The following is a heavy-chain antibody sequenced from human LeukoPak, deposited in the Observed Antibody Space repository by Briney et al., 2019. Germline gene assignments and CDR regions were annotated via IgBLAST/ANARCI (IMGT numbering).Heavy chain of an antibody. V-gene: IGHV5-51*01. CDR3: ASPLERYCSGGSCYAHY. CDR1: GYRFTSYW. CDR2: IYPGDSDT. J-gene: IGHJ4*02. D-gene: IGHD2-15*01. Sequence: GESLQISCKGSGYRFTSYWIGWVRQMPGKGLEWMGIIYPGDSDTRYSPSFQGQVTISADKSISTAYLQWSSLKASDTAMYYCASPLERYCSGGSCYAHYWGQGTLVTVSS.